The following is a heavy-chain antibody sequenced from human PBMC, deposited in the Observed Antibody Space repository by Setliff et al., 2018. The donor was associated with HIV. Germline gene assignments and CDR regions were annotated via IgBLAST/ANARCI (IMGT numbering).Heavy chain of an antibody. D-gene: IGHD6-19*01. Sequence: NPSETLSLTCAVFGGSFSDFYWSWIRQPPGKGLEWIGEINDRGTTNYNPSFKSRVTISVDTSKRQFSLRLKSVTAADTAAYYCTRGLGDQWLGSGDIDQYRYMDVWGTATTVTVSS. J-gene: IGHJ6*03. V-gene: IGHV4-34*01. CDR2: INDRGTT. CDR1: GGSFSDFY. CDR3: TRGLGDQWLGSGDIDQYRYMDV.